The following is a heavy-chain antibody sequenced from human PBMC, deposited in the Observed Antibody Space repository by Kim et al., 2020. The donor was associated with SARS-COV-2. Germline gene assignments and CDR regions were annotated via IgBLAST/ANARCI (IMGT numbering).Heavy chain of an antibody. CDR1: GGTFSSYA. J-gene: IGHJ2*01. D-gene: IGHD4-17*01. V-gene: IGHV1-69*04. CDR2: IIPILGIA. CDR3: ARDRPSYGDHPLGSPLWGHNWYFDL. Sequence: SVKVSCKASGGTFSSYAISWVRQAPGQGLEWMGRIIPILGIANYAQKFQGRVTITADKSTSTAYMELSSLRSEDTAVYYCARDRPSYGDHPLGSPLWGHNWYFDLWGRGTLVTVSS.